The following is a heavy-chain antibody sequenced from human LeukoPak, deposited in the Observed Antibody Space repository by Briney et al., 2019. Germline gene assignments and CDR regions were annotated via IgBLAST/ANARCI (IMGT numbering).Heavy chain of an antibody. CDR3: ARQSSWYFIDYYYYMDV. CDR1: GGSISSYY. J-gene: IGHJ6*03. D-gene: IGHD6-13*01. CDR2: TYASGST. V-gene: IGHV4-4*07. Sequence: SETLSLTCTVSGGSISSYYWSWIRQPAGKGLEWIGRTYASGSTNFNPSLKSRVTISVDTSKNQFSLKLSSVTAADTAVYYCARQSSWYFIDYYYYMDVWGKGTTVTVSS.